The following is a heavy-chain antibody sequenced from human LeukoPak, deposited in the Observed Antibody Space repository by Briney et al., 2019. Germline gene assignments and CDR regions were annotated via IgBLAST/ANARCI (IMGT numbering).Heavy chain of an antibody. J-gene: IGHJ4*02. CDR2: IKQDGSEK. D-gene: IGHD2-8*01. V-gene: IGHV3-7*01. Sequence: GGSLRLSCAASGFTFSSYWMTWVRQAPEKGLEWVANIKQDGSEKYYVDSVKGRFTIYRDNAKISLFPQMNNLRAEDTAVYYCAAHVNDAGDFGYWGQGTLVAVSS. CDR3: AAHVNDAGDFGY. CDR1: GFTFSSYW.